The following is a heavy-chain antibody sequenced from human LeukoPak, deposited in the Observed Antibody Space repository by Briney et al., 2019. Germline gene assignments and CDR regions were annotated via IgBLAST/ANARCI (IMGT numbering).Heavy chain of an antibody. J-gene: IGHJ4*02. CDR2: INPNTGGT. CDR3: ARERIAASMGYPDS. V-gene: IGHV1-2*02. Sequence: GASVKVSCKASGYTFTAHSIHWVRQAPGQRFEWMGWINPNTGGTNYAQRFQGRVTMTRVTSISTAYMEINRLTSDDTALYYCARERIAASMGYPDSWGQGTLVTVSS. CDR1: GYTFTAHS. D-gene: IGHD2-15*01.